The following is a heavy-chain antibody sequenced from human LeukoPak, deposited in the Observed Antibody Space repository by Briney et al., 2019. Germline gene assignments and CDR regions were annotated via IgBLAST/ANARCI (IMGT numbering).Heavy chain of an antibody. CDR3: ARDARYILTGLIDY. D-gene: IGHD3-9*01. CDR1: GFTFSSYW. CDR2: INSDGSST. Sequence: PGGSLRLSCAASGFTFSSYWMHWVRQAPGKGLVWVSRINSDGSSTSYADSVKGRFTISRDNAKNSLYLQMNSLRAEDTAVYYCARDARYILTGLIDYWGQGTLVTVSS. V-gene: IGHV3-74*01. J-gene: IGHJ4*02.